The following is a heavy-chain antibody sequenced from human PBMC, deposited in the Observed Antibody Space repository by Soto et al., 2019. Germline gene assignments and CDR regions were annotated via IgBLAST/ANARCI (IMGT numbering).Heavy chain of an antibody. CDR1: GGTFSSYT. V-gene: IGHV1-69*02. CDR2: IIPILGIA. Sequence: GASVKVSCKASGGTFSSYTISWVRQAPGQGLEWMGRIIPILGIANYAQKFQGRVTITADKSTSTAYMELSSLRSEDTAVYYCARGGLLWFGELTKSYNWFDPWGQGTLVTVSS. CDR3: ARGGLLWFGELTKSYNWFDP. D-gene: IGHD3-10*01. J-gene: IGHJ5*02.